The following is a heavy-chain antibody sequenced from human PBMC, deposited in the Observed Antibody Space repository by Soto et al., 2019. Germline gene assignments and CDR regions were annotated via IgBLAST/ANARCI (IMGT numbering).Heavy chain of an antibody. CDR1: GYSFAGYW. V-gene: IGHV5-10-1*01. CDR3: ARQRYDSDTGPNDQYYFDS. Sequence: PGESLKISCKGSGYSFAGYWITWVRQKPGKGLEWMGRIDPSDSQTYYSPSFRGHVTISATKSITTVFLQWSSLRASDTAMYYCARQRYDSDTGPNDQYYFDSWGQGTPVTVSS. J-gene: IGHJ4*02. CDR2: IDPSDSQT. D-gene: IGHD3-22*01.